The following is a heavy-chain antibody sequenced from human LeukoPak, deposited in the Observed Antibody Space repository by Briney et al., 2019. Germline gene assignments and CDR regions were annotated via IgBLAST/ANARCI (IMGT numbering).Heavy chain of an antibody. CDR2: IFYSGST. Sequence: SETLSLTCTVSGSSISSYYWSWIRQPPGKGLEWIGYIFYSGSTNYNPSLKSRVTISVDTSKNQFSLELNSVTSADTAVYFCARELKVGNTGYYFDYWGQGTLVTVSS. D-gene: IGHD2/OR15-2a*01. CDR3: ARELKVGNTGYYFDY. J-gene: IGHJ4*02. CDR1: GSSISSYY. V-gene: IGHV4-59*01.